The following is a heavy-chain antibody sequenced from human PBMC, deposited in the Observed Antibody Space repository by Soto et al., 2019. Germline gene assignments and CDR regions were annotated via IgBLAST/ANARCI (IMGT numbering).Heavy chain of an antibody. V-gene: IGHV4-59*08. D-gene: IGHD3-10*01. CDR3: ARHPITMVRGVIFAFDI. J-gene: IGHJ3*02. CDR2: IYYSGST. CDR1: GGSISSYY. Sequence: SETLSLTCTVSGGSISSYYWSWIRQPPGKGLEWIGYIYYSGSTNYNPSLKSRVTISVDTSKNQFSLKLSSVTAADTAVYYCARHPITMVRGVIFAFDIWGQGTMVTVSS.